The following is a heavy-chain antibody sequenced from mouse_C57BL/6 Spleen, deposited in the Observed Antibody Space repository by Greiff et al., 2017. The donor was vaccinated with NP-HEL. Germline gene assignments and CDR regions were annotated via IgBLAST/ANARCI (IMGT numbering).Heavy chain of an antibody. CDR3: ARRNDGYYRVDWYFDV. Sequence: EVMLVESGGGLVQPGGSLKLSCAASGFTFSDYYMYWVRQTPEKRLEWVAYISNGGGSTYYPDTVKGRFTISRDNAKNTLYLQMSRLKSEDTAMYYCARRNDGYYRVDWYFDVWGTGTTVTVSS. CDR2: ISNGGGST. J-gene: IGHJ1*03. CDR1: GFTFSDYY. V-gene: IGHV5-12*01. D-gene: IGHD2-3*01.